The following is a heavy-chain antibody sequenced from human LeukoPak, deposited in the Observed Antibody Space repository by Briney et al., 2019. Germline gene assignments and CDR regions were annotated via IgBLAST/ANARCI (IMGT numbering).Heavy chain of an antibody. Sequence: DSVKGRFTISRDNSKNTLYLQMNSLRAEDTAVYYCARPDTRYDFWTPPNVWGKGITVTVSS. D-gene: IGHD3-3*01. J-gene: IGHJ6*04. CDR3: ARPDTRYDFWTPPNV. V-gene: IGHV3-53*01.